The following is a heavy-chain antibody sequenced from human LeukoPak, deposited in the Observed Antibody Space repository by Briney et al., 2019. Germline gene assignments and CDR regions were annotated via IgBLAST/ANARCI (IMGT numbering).Heavy chain of an antibody. J-gene: IGHJ6*03. CDR3: AKEGSIKSRDYYYYMDV. Sequence: PGGSLRLSCAASGFIFSNAWISWVRQAPGKGLEWVSLISWDGGSTYYADSVKGRFTISRDNSKNSLYLQMNSLRAEDTALYYCAKEGSIKSRDYYYYMDVWGKGTTVTVSS. D-gene: IGHD1-26*01. V-gene: IGHV3-43D*03. CDR1: GFIFSNAW. CDR2: ISWDGGST.